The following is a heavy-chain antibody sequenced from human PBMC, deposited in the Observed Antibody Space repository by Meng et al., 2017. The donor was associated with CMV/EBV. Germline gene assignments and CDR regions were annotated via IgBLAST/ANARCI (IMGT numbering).Heavy chain of an antibody. Sequence: QVQLVQPGAEVKSPGASVQVSCQTSGYRFSDHYMHWVRQAPGQGLEWMGWIYPNSGGTHYAQKFQDRVTMTRDTSISTVYMELSRLTSDDTAVYYCVRDHNWGPDYWGQGTLVTVSS. V-gene: IGHV1-2*02. CDR2: IYPNSGGT. D-gene: IGHD1-1*01. J-gene: IGHJ4*02. CDR1: GYRFSDHY. CDR3: VRDHNWGPDY.